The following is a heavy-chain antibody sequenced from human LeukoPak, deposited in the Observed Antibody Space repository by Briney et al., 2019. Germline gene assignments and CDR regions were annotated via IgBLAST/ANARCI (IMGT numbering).Heavy chain of an antibody. CDR1: GFTFSSYS. Sequence: GGSLRLSCEASGFTFSSYSMNWVRQAPGKGLEWVSYISSGSSTIYYADSVKGRFTISRDNAKNSLYLQMNSLRAEDTAVYYCSFLPVATIVSRPFDYWGQGTLVTVSS. D-gene: IGHD5-12*01. CDR2: ISSGSSTI. CDR3: SFLPVATIVSRPFDY. V-gene: IGHV3-48*01. J-gene: IGHJ4*02.